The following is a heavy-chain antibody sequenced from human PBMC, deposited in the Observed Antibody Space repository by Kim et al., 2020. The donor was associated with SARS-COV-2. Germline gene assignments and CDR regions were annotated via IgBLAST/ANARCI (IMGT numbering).Heavy chain of an antibody. CDR3: ARAHLWPHTHYYMDV. D-gene: IGHD3-10*01. J-gene: IGHJ6*03. CDR2: ISYDGSNK. CDR1: GFTFSSYA. Sequence: GGSLRLSCAASGFTFSSYAMHWVRQAPGKGLEWVAVISYDGSNKYYADSVKGRFTISRDNSKNTLYLQMNSLRAEDTAVYYCARAHLWPHTHYYMDVWG. V-gene: IGHV3-30-3*01.